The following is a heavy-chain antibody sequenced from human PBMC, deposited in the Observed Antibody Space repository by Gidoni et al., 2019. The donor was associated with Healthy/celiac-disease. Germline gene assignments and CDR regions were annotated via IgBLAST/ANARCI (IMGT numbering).Heavy chain of an antibody. CDR2: IIPIFVPA. CDR1: GGTFSSYA. D-gene: IGHD6-6*01. Sequence: QVQLVQSGAEVKKPGSSVKVSCKASGGTFSSYAISWVRQAPGQGLEWMGGIIPIFVPANSAQKFRGRVTFTAAKSTSTAYMGLSSLRSEATAVYYCAGEGAGYSSSSGVFDYWGQGTLVTVSS. CDR3: AGEGAGYSSSSGVFDY. V-gene: IGHV1-69*06. J-gene: IGHJ4*02.